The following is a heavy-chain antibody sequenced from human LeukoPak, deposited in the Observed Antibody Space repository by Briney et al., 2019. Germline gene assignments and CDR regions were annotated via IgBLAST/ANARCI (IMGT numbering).Heavy chain of an antibody. J-gene: IGHJ4*02. CDR1: GFTVITND. CDR2: LYSDGNT. Sequence: GGSLRLSCAASGFTVITNDMTWVRQAPGKGLEWVSVLYSDGNTKYADSVQGRFTISRGNSKNTLYLEMDSLSPDDTAVYYCARGVEPLAATTLAYWGQGTLVTVSS. CDR3: ARGVEPLAATTLAY. D-gene: IGHD2-15*01. V-gene: IGHV3-53*01.